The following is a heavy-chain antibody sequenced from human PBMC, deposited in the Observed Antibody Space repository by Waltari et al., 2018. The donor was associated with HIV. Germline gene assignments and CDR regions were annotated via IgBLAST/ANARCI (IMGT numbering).Heavy chain of an antibody. CDR1: GYTFTGYY. CDR3: ARAQYYYDSSGYYYGDYGMDV. J-gene: IGHJ6*02. Sequence: QVQLVQSGAEVKKPGASVKVSCKASGYTFTGYYMHWVRQAPGQGLGWMGWINPNSGGRNEAPKFQGRVTMTRDTSISTAYMELSRLRSDDTAVYYCARAQYYYDSSGYYYGDYGMDVWGQGTTVTVSS. CDR2: INPNSGGR. D-gene: IGHD3-22*01. V-gene: IGHV1-2*02.